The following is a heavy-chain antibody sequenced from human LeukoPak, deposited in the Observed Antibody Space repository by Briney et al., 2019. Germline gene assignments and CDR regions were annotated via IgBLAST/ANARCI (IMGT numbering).Heavy chain of an antibody. CDR1: GGSISSYY. D-gene: IGHD3-10*01. CDR2: IYYSGST. J-gene: IGHJ3*02. V-gene: IGHV4-59*01. Sequence: SETLSLTCTVSGGSISSYYWSWIRQPPGKGLEWIGYIYYSGSTNYNPSLKSRVTISVDTSKNQFSLKLSSVTAADTAVYYCARSRFGDNAFGIWGQGTMVTVSS. CDR3: ARSRFGDNAFGI.